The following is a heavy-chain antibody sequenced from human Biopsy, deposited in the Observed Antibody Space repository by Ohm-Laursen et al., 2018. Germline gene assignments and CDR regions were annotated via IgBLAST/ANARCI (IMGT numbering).Heavy chain of an antibody. V-gene: IGHV4-39*01. Sequence: TLSLTWAVSGGSISNNNYYWGWIRQPPGKGLEWIGSIFYRGSTHYKPSLKSRINMSVDTSKNQFSLKLNFVTAADTAVYYCARDYDTSGYYYVSWGQGTLVTVSS. CDR3: ARDYDTSGYYYVS. J-gene: IGHJ5*02. CDR1: GGSISNNNYY. D-gene: IGHD3-22*01. CDR2: IFYRGST.